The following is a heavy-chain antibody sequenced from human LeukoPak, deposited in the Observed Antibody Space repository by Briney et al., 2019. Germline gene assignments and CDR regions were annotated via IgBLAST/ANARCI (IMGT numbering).Heavy chain of an antibody. CDR2: IYSAGDT. J-gene: IGHJ4*02. D-gene: IGHD2-15*01. CDR1: GFTVSSNY. Sequence: PGGSLRLSCGASGFTVSSNYMSWVRQAPGKGLEWVSVIYSAGDTYYADSVKGRFTISRDTSRNTVYLRMNSLRAEDTAVYYCATRSEYSYYWGPGTLVTVSS. CDR3: ATRSEYSYY. V-gene: IGHV3-53*01.